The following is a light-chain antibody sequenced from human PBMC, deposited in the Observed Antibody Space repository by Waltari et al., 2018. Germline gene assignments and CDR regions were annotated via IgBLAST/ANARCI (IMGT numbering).Light chain of an antibody. Sequence: EIVLTQSPGTLSLSPGERATLSCRASQSVSSSYLAWYQQKPGQAPRRLIYGASSRATGIQARCSGSGSGTGFPLTISRLEPEDFAVYYCQQYGSSRGITFGQGTRLEIK. V-gene: IGKV3-20*01. CDR2: GAS. J-gene: IGKJ5*01. CDR1: QSVSSSY. CDR3: QQYGSSRGIT.